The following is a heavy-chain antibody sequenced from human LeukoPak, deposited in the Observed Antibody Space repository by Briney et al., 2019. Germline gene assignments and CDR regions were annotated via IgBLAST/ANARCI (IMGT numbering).Heavy chain of an antibody. CDR1: GFTFSSYG. CDR2: IRYDGSNK. J-gene: IGHJ6*03. V-gene: IGHV3-30*02. CDR3: AKDAACSSTSCYNYYYYMDV. Sequence: GGSLRLSCEASGFTFSSYGMHWVRQAPGKGLEWVAFIRYDGSNKYYADSVKGRFTISRDNSKNTLYLQMNSLRAEDTAVYYCAKDAACSSTSCYNYYYYMDVWGKGTTVTVSS. D-gene: IGHD2-2*02.